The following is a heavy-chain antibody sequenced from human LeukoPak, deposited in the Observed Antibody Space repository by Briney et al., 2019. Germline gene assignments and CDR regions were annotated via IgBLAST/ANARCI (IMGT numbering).Heavy chain of an antibody. CDR2: IYYSGST. V-gene: IGHV4-59*01. D-gene: IGHD2-2*01. CDR3: ARDLRCSSTSCYPPEHAFDI. CDR1: GGSISSYY. J-gene: IGHJ3*02. Sequence: SETLSLTCTVSGGSISSYYWSWIRQPPGKGLEWIGYIYYSGSTNYNPSLKSRVTISVDTSKNQFSLKLSSVTAADTAVYYCARDLRCSSTSCYPPEHAFDIWGQGTMVTVSS.